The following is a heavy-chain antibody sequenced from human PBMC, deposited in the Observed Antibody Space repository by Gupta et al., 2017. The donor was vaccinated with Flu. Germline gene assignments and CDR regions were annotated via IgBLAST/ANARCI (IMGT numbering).Heavy chain of an antibody. Sequence: QVQLVQSGAEVTTPGASVKVSCKASAYTFTAYYIPWVRQAPGQGLEWMGRINPHSGTTNYEQKFQGRVTVTMDTSISTAYMDLSRLRSDDTAVYYCAREKHCSTTSCYRWFDPWGQGTLVTVSS. V-gene: IGHV1-2*06. CDR3: AREKHCSTTSCYRWFDP. CDR1: AYTFTAYY. J-gene: IGHJ5*02. D-gene: IGHD2-2*02. CDR2: INPHSGTT.